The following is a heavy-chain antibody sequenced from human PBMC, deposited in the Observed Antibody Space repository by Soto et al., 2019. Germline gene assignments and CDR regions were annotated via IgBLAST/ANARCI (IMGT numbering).Heavy chain of an antibody. Sequence: QVQLVESGGGVVQPGRSLRLSCAASGFTFSSYAMHWVRQAPGKGLEWVAVISYDGSNKYYADSVKGRFTISRDNSKNTLYLQMNSLRAEDTAVDYCATAREWLAHYFDYWGQGTLVTVSS. D-gene: IGHD3-3*01. CDR3: ATAREWLAHYFDY. V-gene: IGHV3-30-3*01. CDR1: GFTFSSYA. J-gene: IGHJ4*02. CDR2: ISYDGSNK.